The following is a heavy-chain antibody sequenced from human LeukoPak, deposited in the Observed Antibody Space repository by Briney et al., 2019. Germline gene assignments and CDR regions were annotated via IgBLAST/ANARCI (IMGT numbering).Heavy chain of an antibody. CDR2: IYYSGST. J-gene: IGHJ4*02. CDR3: ARVKALTSYYFDY. V-gene: IGHV4-31*03. CDR1: GGSISSGGYY. Sequence: TLSLTCTASGGSISSGGYYWSWIRQHPGKGLEWIGYIYYSGSTYYNPSLKSRVTISVDTSKNQFSLKLSSVTAADTAVYYCARVKALTSYYFDYWGQGALVTVSS.